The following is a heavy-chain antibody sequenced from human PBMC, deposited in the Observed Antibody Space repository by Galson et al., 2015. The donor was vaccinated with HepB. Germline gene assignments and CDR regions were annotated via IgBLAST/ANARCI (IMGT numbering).Heavy chain of an antibody. D-gene: IGHD1-26*01. CDR3: ARHSGGSYENWFDP. Sequence: SETLSLTCTVSGGSISSYYWSWIRQPPGKGLEWIGYIYYSGSTNYNPSLKSRVTISVDTSKNQFSLKLSSVTAADTAVYYCARHSGGSYENWFDPWGQGTLVTVSS. J-gene: IGHJ5*02. CDR1: GGSISSYY. V-gene: IGHV4-59*08. CDR2: IYYSGST.